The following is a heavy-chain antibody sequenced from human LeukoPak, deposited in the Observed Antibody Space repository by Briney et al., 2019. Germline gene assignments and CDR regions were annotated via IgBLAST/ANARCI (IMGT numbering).Heavy chain of an antibody. V-gene: IGHV3-30*18. D-gene: IGHD1-26*01. CDR3: AKDRGGSYYR. J-gene: IGHJ4*02. CDR1: GFTFSSYG. Sequence: GGSLRLSCAACGFTFSSYGMHCVRQAPGKGLEWVAVISYDGSNKYYADSVKGRFNIYRHNSQNTVYLQMNSLGAEYTAVYYCAKDRGGSYYRWGQGTLVTVSS. CDR2: ISYDGSNK.